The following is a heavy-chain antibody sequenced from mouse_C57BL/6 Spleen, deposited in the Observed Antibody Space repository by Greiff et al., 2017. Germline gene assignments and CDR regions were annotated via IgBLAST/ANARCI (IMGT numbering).Heavy chain of an antibody. CDR1: GYTFTSYW. V-gene: IGHV1-52*01. D-gene: IGHD1-1*01. J-gene: IGHJ1*03. Sequence: QVQLQQPGAELVRPGSSVKLSCKASGYTFTSYWMHWVKQRPIQGLEWIGNIDPSDSETHYNQKFKDKATLTVDKSSSTAYMQLSSLTSEDSAVYYCARWTTVVAGNFDVWGTGTTVTVSS. CDR2: IDPSDSET. CDR3: ARWTTVVAGNFDV.